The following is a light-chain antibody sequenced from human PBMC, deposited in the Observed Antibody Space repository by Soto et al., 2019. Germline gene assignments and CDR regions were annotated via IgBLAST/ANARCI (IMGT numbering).Light chain of an antibody. CDR3: QTWATGIQV. CDR2: LNSDGSH. CDR1: GGHSSYA. Sequence: QSVLTQSPSASASPGASVKLTCTLTGGHSSYAIAWHQQQPEKGPRYLTKLNSDGSHDKGDGIPDRFSGSRSGAERYLTISNLQSDDEADYYCQTWATGIQVFGGGTKLTVL. J-gene: IGLJ3*02. V-gene: IGLV4-69*01.